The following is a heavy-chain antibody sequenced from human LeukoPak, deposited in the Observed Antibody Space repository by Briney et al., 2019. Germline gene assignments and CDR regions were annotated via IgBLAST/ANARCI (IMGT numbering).Heavy chain of an antibody. CDR3: ASLYGDYCV. J-gene: IGHJ4*02. CDR1: GYRFTSHW. Sequence: GESRQISCKGSGYRFTSHWIGWVRQMPGKGLEWMGIIYPGDSDTRYSPSFQGQVTISVDKSISTTYLQWSSLKASDTAMYYCASLYGDYCVWGQGTLVTVSS. D-gene: IGHD4-17*01. V-gene: IGHV5-51*01. CDR2: IYPGDSDT.